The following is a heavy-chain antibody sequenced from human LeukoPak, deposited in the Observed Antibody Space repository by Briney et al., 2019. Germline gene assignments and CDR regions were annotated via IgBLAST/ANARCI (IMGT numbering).Heavy chain of an antibody. CDR1: GGSISSYS. D-gene: IGHD6-13*01. J-gene: IGHJ5*02. CDR3: AREKQQLDYNWFDP. CDR2: IYHSGST. Sequence: SETLSLTCTVSGGSISSYSWSWIRQPPGKGLEWIGYIYHSGSTYYNPSLKSRVTISVDRSKNQFSLKLSSVTAADTAVYYCAREKQQLDYNWFDPWGQGTLVTVSS. V-gene: IGHV4-30-2*01.